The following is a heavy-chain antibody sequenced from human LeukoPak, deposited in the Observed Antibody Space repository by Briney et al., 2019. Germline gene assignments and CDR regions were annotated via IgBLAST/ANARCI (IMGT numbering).Heavy chain of an antibody. CDR1: GFTFSSYA. CDR2: ISGSGGST. Sequence: GGSLRLSCAASGFTFSSYAMSWVRQAPGKGLEWVSAISGSGGSTYYADSVKGRSTISRDNSKNTLYLQMNSLRAEDTAVYYCAKEGYSSSWFTPSAFDYWGQGTLVTVSS. CDR3: AKEGYSSSWFTPSAFDY. D-gene: IGHD6-13*01. V-gene: IGHV3-23*01. J-gene: IGHJ4*02.